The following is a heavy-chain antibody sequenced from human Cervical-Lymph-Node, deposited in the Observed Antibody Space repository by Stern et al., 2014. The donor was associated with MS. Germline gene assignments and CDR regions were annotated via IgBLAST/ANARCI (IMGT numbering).Heavy chain of an antibody. V-gene: IGHV4-39*01. CDR2: VYYSGAT. J-gene: IGHJ4*02. CDR3: AKHACTGAACPFDL. D-gene: IGHD2-8*02. CDR1: GDSISSYTHY. Sequence: QLQLQESGPGLVKPSETLSLTCAVSGDSISSYTHYWAWIRQPPGKGLEWIGSVYYSGATYYNPSLKSRVTISVDTPKNHFSLGLNSVTAADTAVYYCAKHACTGAACPFDLWGQGTLVTVSS.